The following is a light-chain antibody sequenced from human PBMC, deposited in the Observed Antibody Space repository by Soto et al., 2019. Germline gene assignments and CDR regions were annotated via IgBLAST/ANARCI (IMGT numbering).Light chain of an antibody. J-gene: IGKJ1*01. V-gene: IGKV3-11*01. CDR3: QQRSHWPWT. CDR1: QSVSNF. CDR2: DAS. Sequence: EIVLTQSPATLSLSPGERATLSCRASQSVSNFLAWYQQKPGQAPRLLISDASNRATGIPGRFSGSGSGTDFSLTVSRLEPEDFAVYYCQQRSHWPWTFGQGTKVEIK.